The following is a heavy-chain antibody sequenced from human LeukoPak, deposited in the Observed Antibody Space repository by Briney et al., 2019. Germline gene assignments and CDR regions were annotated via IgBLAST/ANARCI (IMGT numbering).Heavy chain of an antibody. V-gene: IGHV3-7*01. CDR3: ARRRQRHYYDSSGYYSLDY. D-gene: IGHD3-22*01. J-gene: IGHJ4*01. CDR2: IKQDGSEK. Sequence: PGGSLRLSCAASEFTFSSYWMSWVRQAPGKGLEWVANIKQDGSEKYYVDSVKGRFTISRDNPKNSLYLQMSGLRAEDTAVYYCARRRQRHYYDSSGYYSLDYWGHVTLVTV. CDR1: EFTFSSYW.